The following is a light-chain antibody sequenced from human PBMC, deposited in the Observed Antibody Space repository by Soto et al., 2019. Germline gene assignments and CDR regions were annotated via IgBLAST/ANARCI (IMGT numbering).Light chain of an antibody. CDR3: QQYGSSPRT. V-gene: IGKV3-20*01. CDR2: GAS. CDR1: QSVSSSY. J-gene: IGKJ1*01. Sequence: EIVLTQYPGTLSLSPGERATLSCRASQSVSSSYLAWYQQKPGQAPRLLIYGASSRATGIPDRFSGSGSGTDFTLTSSRLEPGDFAVYYCQQYGSSPRTFGQGTKVEIK.